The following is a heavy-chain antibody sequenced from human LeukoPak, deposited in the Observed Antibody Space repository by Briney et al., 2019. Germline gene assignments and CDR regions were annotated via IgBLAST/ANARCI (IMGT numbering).Heavy chain of an antibody. J-gene: IGHJ6*02. CDR2: INSDGSST. CDR1: GFTFSSYW. D-gene: IGHD1-14*01. V-gene: IGHV3-74*01. CDR3: ATGQGHGMDV. Sequence: GGSLRLSCAASGFTFSSYWMHWVRQAPGKGLVWVSRINSDGSSTSYADSVKGRFTISRANAKNTLYLQMDSLRAEDTAVYYCATGQGHGMDVWGQGTTVTVSS.